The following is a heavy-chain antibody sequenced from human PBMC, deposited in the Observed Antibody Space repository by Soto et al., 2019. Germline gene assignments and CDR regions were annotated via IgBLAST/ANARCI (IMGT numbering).Heavy chain of an antibody. CDR3: ARVGPWVPYYYDSSPYTFENWFDP. D-gene: IGHD3-22*01. Sequence: SETLSLTCTVSGGSISSGDYYWGWLRQPPGKGLEWIGSIYHGGSTYYNPSLNSRVTLSIDMTNNHVSLILNSVTAADTAVYYCARVGPWVPYYYDSSPYTFENWFDPWGQGTLVTVSS. J-gene: IGHJ5*02. V-gene: IGHV4-39*02. CDR2: IYHGGST. CDR1: GGSISSGDYY.